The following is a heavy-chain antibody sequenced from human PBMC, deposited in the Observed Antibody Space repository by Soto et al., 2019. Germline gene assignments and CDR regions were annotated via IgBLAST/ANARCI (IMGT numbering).Heavy chain of an antibody. D-gene: IGHD6-6*01. CDR1: GFTFSSYS. J-gene: IGHJ4*02. CDR3: ASENPSFKYPYFDY. CDR2: ISSSSSYI. Sequence: GGSLRLSCAASGFTFSSYSMNWVRQAPGKGLEWVSSISSSSSYIYYADSVKGRFTISRDNAKNSLYLQMNSLRAEDTAVYYCASENPSFKYPYFDYWGQGTLVTVSS. V-gene: IGHV3-21*01.